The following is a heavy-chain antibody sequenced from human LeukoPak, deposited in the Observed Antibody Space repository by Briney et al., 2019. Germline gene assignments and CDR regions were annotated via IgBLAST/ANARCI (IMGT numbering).Heavy chain of an antibody. J-gene: IGHJ4*02. D-gene: IGHD3-10*01. CDR3: AKVPLLWFGESHFVY. CDR1: GFTFSSYA. V-gene: IGHV3-23*01. Sequence: GGSLRLSCAASGFTFSSYAMSWVRQAPGKGLEWVSAISGSGGSTYYADSVKGRFTISRDNSKNTLYLQMNSLRAEDTAVYYCAKVPLLWFGESHFVYWGQGTLVTVSS. CDR2: ISGSGGST.